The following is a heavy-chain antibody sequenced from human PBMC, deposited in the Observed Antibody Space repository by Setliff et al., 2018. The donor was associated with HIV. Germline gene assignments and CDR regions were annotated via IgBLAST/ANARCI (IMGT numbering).Heavy chain of an antibody. D-gene: IGHD2-2*01. Sequence: RLSCAASGFSLSYHGMHWVRQAPGKGLEWVAIIWYDGSNEYYADSVKGRFTIPRDNSKNTLYLQMDSLRAEDTAVYYCVRDQNTPSRCRSKTCINPGDYWGLGTLVTVS. CDR2: IWYDGSNE. V-gene: IGHV3-33*01. J-gene: IGHJ4*02. CDR1: GFSLSYHG. CDR3: VRDQNTPSRCRSKTCINPGDY.